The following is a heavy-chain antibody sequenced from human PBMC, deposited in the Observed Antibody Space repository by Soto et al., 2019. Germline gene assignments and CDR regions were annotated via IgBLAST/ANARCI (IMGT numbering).Heavy chain of an antibody. Sequence: ASVKVSCKASGYTFTSYGISWVRQAPGQGLEWMGWISAYNGNTNYAQKLQGRVTMTTDTSTSTAYMELRSLRSDDTAVYYCARAFSGYSSSWPYYFDFWGQGTLVTVSS. CDR1: GYTFTSYG. D-gene: IGHD6-13*01. CDR2: ISAYNGNT. J-gene: IGHJ4*02. V-gene: IGHV1-18*01. CDR3: ARAFSGYSSSWPYYFDF.